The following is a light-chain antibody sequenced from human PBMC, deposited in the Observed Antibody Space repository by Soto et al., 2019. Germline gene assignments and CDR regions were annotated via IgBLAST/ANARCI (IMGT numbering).Light chain of an antibody. Sequence: IQMTQSPPTLSASVGDRVTITCRASHSISSWLAWYQQKPGKAPKLLIYGASSLKSGVPSRFSGSGSGTEFTLTISRLQPDDFATYWCQQYSSYPYTCGQGTKV. J-gene: IGKJ2*01. CDR1: HSISSW. CDR2: GAS. CDR3: QQYSSYPYT. V-gene: IGKV1-5*01.